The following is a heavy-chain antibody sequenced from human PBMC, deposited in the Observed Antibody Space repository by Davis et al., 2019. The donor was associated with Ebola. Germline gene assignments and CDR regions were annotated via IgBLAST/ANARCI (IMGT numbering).Heavy chain of an antibody. CDR1: GFTFTSYS. CDR3: VRDDLFAFDS. J-gene: IGHJ4*02. CDR2: INTKGDAR. V-gene: IGHV3-48*02. D-gene: IGHD3-10*02. Sequence: PGGSLRLSCVTSGFTFTSYSFNWIRQTPGKGLEWIAHINTKGDARVYADSVRGRFTISRDDAANSLSLQMDSLKHEDTAVYYCVRDDLFAFDSWGQGTPVTVSS.